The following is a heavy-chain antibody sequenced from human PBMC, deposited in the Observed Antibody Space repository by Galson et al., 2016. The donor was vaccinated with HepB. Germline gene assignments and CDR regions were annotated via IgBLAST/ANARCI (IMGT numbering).Heavy chain of an antibody. Sequence: ETLSLTCTVSGGSVSSGDYYWNWIRQPPGKGLECIGYIYYTGSTNYNPSLKSRVIISVDTSKNQFSLKLSSVTAADTAVYYCARHVGYYYSYWYFDLWGRGTLVTVSS. V-gene: IGHV4-61*08. CDR3: ARHVGYYYSYWYFDL. CDR2: IYYTGST. D-gene: IGHD3-22*01. CDR1: GGSVSSGDYY. J-gene: IGHJ2*01.